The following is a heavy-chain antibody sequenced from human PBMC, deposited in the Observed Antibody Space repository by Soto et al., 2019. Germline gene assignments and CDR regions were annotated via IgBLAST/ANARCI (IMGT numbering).Heavy chain of an antibody. D-gene: IGHD5-12*01. Sequence: PSETLSLTCTVSGGSISSYYWSWIRQPPGKGLEWIGYIYYSGSTNYNPSLKSRVTISVDTSKNQFSLKLSSVTAADTAVYYCARAYGGYADYWGQGALVTGS. V-gene: IGHV4-59*01. CDR3: ARAYGGYADY. CDR1: GGSISSYY. CDR2: IYYSGST. J-gene: IGHJ4*02.